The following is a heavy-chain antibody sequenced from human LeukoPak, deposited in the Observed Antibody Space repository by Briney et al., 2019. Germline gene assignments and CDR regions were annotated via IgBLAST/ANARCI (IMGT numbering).Heavy chain of an antibody. Sequence: SVKVSCXASGGTFSSYAISWVRQAPGQGLEWMGGIIPIFGTANYAQKFQGRVTITADESTSTAYMELSSLRSEDTAVYYCAREEVRGVRNFDYWGQGTLVTVSS. CDR1: GGTFSSYA. CDR2: IIPIFGTA. V-gene: IGHV1-69*13. D-gene: IGHD3-10*01. CDR3: AREEVRGVRNFDY. J-gene: IGHJ4*02.